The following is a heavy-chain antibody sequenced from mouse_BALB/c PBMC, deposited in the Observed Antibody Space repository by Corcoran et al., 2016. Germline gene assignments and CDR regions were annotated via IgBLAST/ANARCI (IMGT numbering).Heavy chain of an antibody. Sequence: QVTMKESRPGILQPSKIISLTCSFSGFSLSTSGMGVSWIRQPSGKGLEWLAHIYWDDDKRYNPSLKSRLTISKDTSRNQVFLKITSVDTADTATYYCARSYAMDYWGQGTSVTVSS. CDR2: IYWDDDK. V-gene: IGHV8-12*01. CDR3: ARSYAMDY. J-gene: IGHJ4*01. CDR1: GFSLSTSGMG.